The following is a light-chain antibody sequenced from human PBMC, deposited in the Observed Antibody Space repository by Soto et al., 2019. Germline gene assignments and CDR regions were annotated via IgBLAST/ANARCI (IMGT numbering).Light chain of an antibody. CDR2: EVS. Sequence: QSALAQPASVSGSPGQSIAISCTGTSSDIGAYDYVSWYQQSPDKPPKLIIYEVSHRPSGVSDRFSGSKSVNTATLTISRLQAGDEADYYCSSYTSSSTRVFGTGTKVTVL. V-gene: IGLV2-14*03. CDR1: SSDIGAYDY. J-gene: IGLJ1*01. CDR3: SSYTSSSTRV.